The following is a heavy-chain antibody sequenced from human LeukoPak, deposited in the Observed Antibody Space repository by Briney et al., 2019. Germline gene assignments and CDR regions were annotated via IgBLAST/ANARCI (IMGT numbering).Heavy chain of an antibody. CDR2: ISYDGSNK. CDR3: AREVATLPDY. J-gene: IGHJ4*02. V-gene: IGHV3-30-3*01. D-gene: IGHD5-12*01. CDR1: GFTFSSYA. Sequence: GRSLRLSCAASGFTFSSYAMHWVRQAPDKGLEWVAVISYDGSNKYYADSVKGRFTISRDNSKNTLYLQMNSLRAEDTAVYYCAREVATLPDYWGQGTLVTVSS.